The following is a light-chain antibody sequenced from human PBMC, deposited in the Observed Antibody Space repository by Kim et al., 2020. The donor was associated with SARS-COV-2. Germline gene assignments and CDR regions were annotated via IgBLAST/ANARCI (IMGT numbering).Light chain of an antibody. CDR1: QGIRNY. Sequence: ASVGDRVTSTCRARQGIRNYLACFQQKPGKAPKSQIYATSSLQSGVPSKLSGSGSGTVFTLTISSLQPEDFSTYDCQQYDSYPLTFGGGTKVDIK. V-gene: IGKV1-16*02. J-gene: IGKJ4*01. CDR3: QQYDSYPLT. CDR2: ATS.